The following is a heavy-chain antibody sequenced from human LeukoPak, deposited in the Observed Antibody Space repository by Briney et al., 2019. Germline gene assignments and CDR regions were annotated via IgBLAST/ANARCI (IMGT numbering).Heavy chain of an antibody. Sequence: GGSLRLSCAASGFTFSSYAMHWVRQAPGKGLEWVAVISYDGSNKYYADSVKGRFTISRDNAKNSLYLQMNSLRAEDTAVYYCASRAHRGIVVVPAATRYFGLWGRGTLVTVSS. CDR2: ISYDGSNK. CDR3: ASRAHRGIVVVPAATRYFGL. CDR1: GFTFSSYA. V-gene: IGHV3-30-3*01. D-gene: IGHD2-2*01. J-gene: IGHJ2*01.